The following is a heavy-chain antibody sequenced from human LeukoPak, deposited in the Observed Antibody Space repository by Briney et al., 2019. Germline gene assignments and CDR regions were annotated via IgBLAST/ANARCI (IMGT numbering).Heavy chain of an antibody. Sequence: GGSLRLSCAASGFTFSKYAMNWVRQAPGKGLEWVSGISDDGGSTYSADSVKGRFTTSRDNSKDRLDLQMNSLRAEDTAIYYCVKDYRWLDDPDCWGQGTLVTVSS. V-gene: IGHV3-23*01. D-gene: IGHD6-19*01. CDR3: VKDYRWLDDPDC. CDR1: GFTFSKYA. CDR2: ISDDGGST. J-gene: IGHJ4*02.